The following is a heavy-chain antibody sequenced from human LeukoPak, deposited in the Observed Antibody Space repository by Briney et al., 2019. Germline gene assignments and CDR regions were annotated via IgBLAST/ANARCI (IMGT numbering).Heavy chain of an antibody. CDR1: GFTFSSYW. V-gene: IGHV3-7*01. Sequence: PGGSLRLSCVVSGFTFSSYWMSWVRQAPGKGLEWVANIKEDGSGIYYVDSVEGRFTISRDNAKNSLYLQMNSLRAEDTAVYYCARDGAYGGNSGFDPWGQGTLVTVSS. D-gene: IGHD4-23*01. CDR3: ARDGAYGGNSGFDP. CDR2: IKEDGSGI. J-gene: IGHJ5*02.